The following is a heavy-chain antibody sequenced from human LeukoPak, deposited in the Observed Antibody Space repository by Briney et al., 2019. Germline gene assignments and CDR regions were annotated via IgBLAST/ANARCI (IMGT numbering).Heavy chain of an antibody. D-gene: IGHD4-17*01. CDR3: ARHGLDYGDSPGWFDP. J-gene: IGHJ5*02. V-gene: IGHV4-30-4*08. Sequence: KPSQTLSLTCTVSGGSISSGDYYWSWIRQPPGKGLEWIGYIYYSGSTYYNPSLKSRVTISVDTSKNQFSLKLSSVTAADTAVYYCARHGLDYGDSPGWFDPWGQGTLVTVSS. CDR1: GGSISSGDYY. CDR2: IYYSGST.